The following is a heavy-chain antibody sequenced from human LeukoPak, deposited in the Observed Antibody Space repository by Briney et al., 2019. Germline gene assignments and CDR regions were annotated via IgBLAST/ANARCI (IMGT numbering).Heavy chain of an antibody. D-gene: IGHD4-17*01. CDR3: ARSEDSDYGDYEYYYYYMDV. CDR1: GGSFSGYY. V-gene: IGHV4-34*01. CDR2: INHSGST. J-gene: IGHJ6*03. Sequence: SETLSLTCAVYGGSFSGYYWSWIRQPPGKGLEWIGEINHSGSTNYNPSLKSRVTISVDTSKNQISLKLSSVTAADTAVYYCARSEDSDYGDYEYYYYYMDVWGKGTTVTVSS.